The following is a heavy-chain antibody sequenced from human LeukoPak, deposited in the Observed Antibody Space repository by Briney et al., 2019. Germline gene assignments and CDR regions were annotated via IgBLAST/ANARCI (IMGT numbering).Heavy chain of an antibody. D-gene: IGHD4-23*01. CDR1: GFTFSSYW. Sequence: GGSMRLSCAASGFTFSSYWMSWVRQAPGKGLEWVANIKQDGSEKYYVDSVKGRFTISRDNAKHSLYLQMNSLRAEDTAVYYCARGRPLDYGGNSIYFDYWGQGTLVTASS. CDR3: ARGRPLDYGGNSIYFDY. CDR2: IKQDGSEK. V-gene: IGHV3-7*01. J-gene: IGHJ4*02.